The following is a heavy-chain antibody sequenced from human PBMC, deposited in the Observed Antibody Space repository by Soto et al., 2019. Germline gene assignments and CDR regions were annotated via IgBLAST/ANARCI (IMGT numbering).Heavy chain of an antibody. Sequence: EVQLVESGGGLVQPGGSLRLSCAASGFTFSSYWMSWVSQAPGKGLEWVANINQDGSEKFYVDSVKGRFTISRDNAKKSRYLQMNTLRVEDTAVYYCARDGSSSWYSYYYNGMDVWGQGTTVTVSS. D-gene: IGHD6-13*01. CDR3: ARDGSSSWYSYYYNGMDV. CDR1: GFTFSSYW. V-gene: IGHV3-7*05. J-gene: IGHJ6*02. CDR2: INQDGSEK.